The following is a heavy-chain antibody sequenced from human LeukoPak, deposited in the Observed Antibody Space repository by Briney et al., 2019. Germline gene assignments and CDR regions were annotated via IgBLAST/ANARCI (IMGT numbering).Heavy chain of an antibody. D-gene: IGHD3-16*02. V-gene: IGHV3-30*03. J-gene: IGHJ4*02. CDR1: GFTFSSYG. CDR2: ISYDGSNK. CDR3: ARGGFYDYVWGSYRIDY. Sequence: PGRSLRLSCAASGFTFSSYGMHWVRQAPGKGLEWVAVISYDGSNKYYADSVKGRFTISRDNAKNSLYLQMNSLRAEDTAVYYCARGGFYDYVWGSYRIDYWGQGTLVTVSS.